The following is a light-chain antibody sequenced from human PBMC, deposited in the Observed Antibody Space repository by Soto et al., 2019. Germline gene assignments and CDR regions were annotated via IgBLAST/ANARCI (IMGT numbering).Light chain of an antibody. CDR2: DVS. CDR1: SSDVGGYNY. J-gene: IGLJ1*01. V-gene: IGLV2-11*01. Sequence: QSALTQPRSVSGSPGQSVTLSCTGTSSDVGGYNYVSWYQQHPGKAPKVMIYDVSKRPSGVSNRFSGSKSGNTASLTISGLQAEDEADYYCCSYAGSSTNYVFGTGTKVTVL. CDR3: CSYAGSSTNYV.